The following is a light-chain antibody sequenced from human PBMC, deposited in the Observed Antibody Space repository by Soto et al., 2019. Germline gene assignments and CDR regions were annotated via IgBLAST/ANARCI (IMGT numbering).Light chain of an antibody. CDR3: QQYGSSPYT. J-gene: IGKJ2*01. CDR1: QSIRSNY. CDR2: GAS. Sequence: EIVLTQSPGTLSLPPGERATLSCRASQSIRSNYLAWYQQKPGQAPRLLIYGASRRATGIPDRFSGSGSGTDFTLTISRLEPEDFAVYYCQQYGSSPYTFGQGTKLEIE. V-gene: IGKV3-20*01.